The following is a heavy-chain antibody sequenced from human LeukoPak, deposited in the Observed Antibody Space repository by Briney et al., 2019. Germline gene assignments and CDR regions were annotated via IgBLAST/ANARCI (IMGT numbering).Heavy chain of an antibody. CDR3: AIRDGGHFDY. CDR1: GFSFSSYG. J-gene: IGHJ4*02. CDR2: ISYDGSNK. Sequence: PGGSLRLSCAASGFSFSSYGMHWVRQAPGKGLEWVAVISYDGSNKYYADSVKGRFTISRDNSKNTLYLQMNSLRAEDTAVYYCAIRDGGHFDYWGQGTLVTVSS. V-gene: IGHV3-30*03. D-gene: IGHD3-16*01.